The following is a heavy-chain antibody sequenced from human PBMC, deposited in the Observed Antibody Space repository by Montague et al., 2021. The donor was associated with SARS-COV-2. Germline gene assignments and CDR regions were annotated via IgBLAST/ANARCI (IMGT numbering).Heavy chain of an antibody. CDR2: IKQSGST. V-gene: IGHV4-34*01. CDR3: ARAHLSVSMIVVVFTSASYYFDY. CDR1: GGSFGDDH. J-gene: IGHJ4*02. Sequence: SETLSLTCGVYGGSFGDDHWSWIRQPPGKGLEWIGDIKQSGSTNYSPSLKSRVTISIDTSKNQFSLKLTSVTAADTAVYFCARAHLSVSMIVVVFTSASYYFDYWGQGALVTVSS. D-gene: IGHD3-22*01.